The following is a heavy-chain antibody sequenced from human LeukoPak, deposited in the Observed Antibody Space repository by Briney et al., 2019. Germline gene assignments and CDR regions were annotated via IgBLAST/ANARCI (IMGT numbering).Heavy chain of an antibody. CDR1: GFTFSSYA. J-gene: IGHJ4*02. CDR2: ISGGGVST. Sequence: GGSLRLSCAASGFTFSSYAVSWVRQAPGKGLEWVSAISGGGVSTYYADSVKGRFTISRDYSKNTMYLQMDSLRAEDTAVYYCAKDFYCSSNSCYLFDYWGQGTLVTVSS. V-gene: IGHV3-23*01. D-gene: IGHD2-2*01. CDR3: AKDFYCSSNSCYLFDY.